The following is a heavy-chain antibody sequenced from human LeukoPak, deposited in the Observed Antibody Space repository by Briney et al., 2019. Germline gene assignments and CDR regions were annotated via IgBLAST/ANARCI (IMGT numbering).Heavy chain of an antibody. J-gene: IGHJ4*02. CDR3: ARGWGRITIFGVANQIDY. D-gene: IGHD3-3*01. CDR1: GGSINSYY. CDR2: IYYSGNT. V-gene: IGHV4-59*01. Sequence: PSETLSLTCTVSGGSINSYYWSWIRQPPGKGLEWIGYIYYSGNTNYNPSLKSRVTISVDTSKNQFFLKLTSVTAADTAVYHCARGWGRITIFGVANQIDYWGQGTLVTVSS.